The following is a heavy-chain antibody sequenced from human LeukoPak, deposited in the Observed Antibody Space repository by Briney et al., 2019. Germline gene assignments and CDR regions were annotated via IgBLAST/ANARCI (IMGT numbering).Heavy chain of an antibody. J-gene: IGHJ3*01. Sequence: SGGSLRLSCAASGLTFRTYSMNWVRQAPGKGLEWVSYISSGGSTIYYADSVKGRFTISRDNVRKSLYLQMNSLRIEDTALYYCAKDRGGGSQLGDAYDVWGQGTMVSVSS. CDR3: AKDRGGGSQLGDAYDV. V-gene: IGHV3-48*04. D-gene: IGHD5-24*01. CDR1: GLTFRTYS. CDR2: ISSGGSTI.